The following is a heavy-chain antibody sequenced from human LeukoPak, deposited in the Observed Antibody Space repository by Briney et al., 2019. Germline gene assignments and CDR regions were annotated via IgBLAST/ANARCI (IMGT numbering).Heavy chain of an antibody. J-gene: IGHJ4*02. V-gene: IGHV3-7*03. CDR2: IKQDGSEK. D-gene: IGHD3-22*01. CDR3: ARVRTYYYDSSVHGFDY. CDR1: GFTFSTYW. Sequence: PGGSLRLSCAASGFTFSTYWMTWVRQSPGKGLEWVAHIKQDGSEKYYVDSVKGRFTISRDNAKNSLYLQMNSLRAEDTAVYYCARVRTYYYDSSVHGFDYWGQGTLVTVSS.